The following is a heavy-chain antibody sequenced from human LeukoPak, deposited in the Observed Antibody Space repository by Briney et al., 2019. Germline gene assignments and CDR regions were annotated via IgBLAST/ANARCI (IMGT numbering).Heavy chain of an antibody. V-gene: IGHV1-2*02. CDR3: ARVSLAVAGFHDY. J-gene: IGHJ4*02. D-gene: IGHD6-19*01. Sequence: ASVKVSCKASGYTFTGYYMHWVRQAPGQGLEWMGWINPNSGGTNYAQKFQGRVTMTRDTSISTAFMELSRLRSDDTAVYYCARVSLAVAGFHDYWGQGTLVTVSS. CDR2: INPNSGGT. CDR1: GYTFTGYY.